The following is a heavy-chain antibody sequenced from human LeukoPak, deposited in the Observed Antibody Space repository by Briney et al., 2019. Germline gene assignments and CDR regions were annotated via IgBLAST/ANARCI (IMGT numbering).Heavy chain of an antibody. D-gene: IGHD6-19*01. J-gene: IGHJ4*02. CDR2: IKSKLDGGTT. CDR3: STGIAVAAIVG. V-gene: IGHV3-15*01. CDR1: GFTFNNAW. Sequence: GGSLRLSCSASGFTFNNAWMSWVRQAPGKGLDWVGRIKSKLDGGTTDYAAPVKGRFTISRDDSRTTLYLQMNSLKTEDTAVYYCSTGIAVAAIVGWGQGTLVTVSS.